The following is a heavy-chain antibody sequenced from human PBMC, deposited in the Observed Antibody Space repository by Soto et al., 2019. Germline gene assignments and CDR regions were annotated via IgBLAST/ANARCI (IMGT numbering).Heavy chain of an antibody. CDR3: GRETQGVCDI. CDR1: GFTFSSYG. D-gene: IGHD2-8*01. CDR2: IWYDGSNK. J-gene: IGHJ3*02. Sequence: QVQLVESGGGVVQPGRSLRLSCAASGFTFSSYGMHWVRQAPGKGLEWVAVIWYDGSNKYYADSVKGRFTISRDNSKNALYLQMNSIRSEDTAVYYCGRETQGVCDIWGQGTMVTVSS. V-gene: IGHV3-33*01.